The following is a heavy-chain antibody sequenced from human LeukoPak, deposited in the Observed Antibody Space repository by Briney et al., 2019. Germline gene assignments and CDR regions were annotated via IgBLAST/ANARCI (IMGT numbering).Heavy chain of an antibody. D-gene: IGHD5-24*01. Sequence: ASVKVSCXASGYTFTSYYMHWVRRAPGQGLEWMGIINPIGGSTSYTQQFQGRVTIPSDPSTSTVYVEVSSLRSDDTAVCYCARDGRWNVYWGQGTLVTVSS. V-gene: IGHV1-46*01. CDR3: ARDGRWNVY. CDR2: INPIGGST. J-gene: IGHJ4*02. CDR1: GYTFTSYY.